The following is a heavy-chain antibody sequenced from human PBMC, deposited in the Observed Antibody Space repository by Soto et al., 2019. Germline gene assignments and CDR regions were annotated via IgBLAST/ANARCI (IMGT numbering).Heavy chain of an antibody. CDR2: LYNTGST. Sequence: TLSLTCTVSGASISRYYWSWIRQSPGKGLEWIGYLYNTGSTIYNPSLKSRVTISVDTSKNQFSLKMNSVTAADTAVYYCARASMILAWFDPWGQGTLVTVSS. J-gene: IGHJ5*02. CDR3: ARASMILAWFDP. CDR1: GASISRYY. D-gene: IGHD3-22*01. V-gene: IGHV4-59*01.